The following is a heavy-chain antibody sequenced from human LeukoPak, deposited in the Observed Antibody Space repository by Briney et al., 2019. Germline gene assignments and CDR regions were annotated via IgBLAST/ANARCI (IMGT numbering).Heavy chain of an antibody. CDR3: ARARYSSSWAFDY. V-gene: IGHV4-34*01. D-gene: IGHD6-13*01. CDR1: GVSFSGYY. Sequence: SETLSLTCAVYGVSFSGYYWSWIRQPPGKGLEWIGEINHSGSTNYNPSLKSRVTISVDTSKNQFSLKLSSETAADTAVYYCARARYSSSWAFDYWGQGTLVTVSS. J-gene: IGHJ4*02. CDR2: INHSGST.